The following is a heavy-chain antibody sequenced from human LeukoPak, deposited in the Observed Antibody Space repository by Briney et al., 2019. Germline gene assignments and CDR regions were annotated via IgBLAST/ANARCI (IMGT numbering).Heavy chain of an antibody. V-gene: IGHV4-39*07. Sequence: SETLSLTCTVSGGSISSSSYYWGWIRQPPGKGLEWIGSIYYSGSTYYNPSLKSRVTISVDTSKNQFSLKLSSVTAADTAVYYCARSGLHYGDSYWGQGTLVTVSS. J-gene: IGHJ4*02. D-gene: IGHD4-17*01. CDR2: IYYSGST. CDR3: ARSGLHYGDSY. CDR1: GGSISSSSYY.